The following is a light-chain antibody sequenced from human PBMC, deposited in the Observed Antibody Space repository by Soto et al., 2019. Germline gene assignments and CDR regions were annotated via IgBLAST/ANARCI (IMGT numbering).Light chain of an antibody. V-gene: IGKV3-11*01. Sequence: EIVLTQSPVTLSLSPGERATLSCRASQSVSSSLAWYQQKPGQAPRLLIYDASNRATGIPARFSGSGFGTDFTLTISSLEPEDFAVYYCQQRSNSPSFGQGTKVEIK. CDR1: QSVSSS. CDR2: DAS. J-gene: IGKJ1*01. CDR3: QQRSNSPS.